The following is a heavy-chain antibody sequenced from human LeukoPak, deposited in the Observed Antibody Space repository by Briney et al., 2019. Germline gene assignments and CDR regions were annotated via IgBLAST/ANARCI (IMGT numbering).Heavy chain of an antibody. V-gene: IGHV3-7*01. CDR2: IKQDGSEK. Sequence: HPGGSLRLSCAASGFTFSSYWMSWVRQAPGKGLEWVANIKQDGSEKYYVDSVKGRFTISRDNAKNSLYLQMNSLGAEDTAVYYCARNIESIAAAGRRYFQHWGQGTLVTVSS. J-gene: IGHJ1*01. CDR3: ARNIESIAAAGRRYFQH. CDR1: GFTFSSYW. D-gene: IGHD6-13*01.